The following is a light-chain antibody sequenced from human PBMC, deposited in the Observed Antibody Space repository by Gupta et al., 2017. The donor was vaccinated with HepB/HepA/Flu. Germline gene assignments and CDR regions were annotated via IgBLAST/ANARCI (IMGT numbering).Light chain of an antibody. V-gene: IGKV3-11*01. CDR1: QSVSSY. Sequence: ETVLTQSPSTRPWSPGETASLSCSASQSVSSYLASYEQKPARAPRLLLYDASNRAAAIPARLSGSGSATNFTIPISSRVPADFAVYYCQQHCNWPPWTFGQGTKVEIK. CDR2: DAS. J-gene: IGKJ1*01. CDR3: QQHCNWPPWT.